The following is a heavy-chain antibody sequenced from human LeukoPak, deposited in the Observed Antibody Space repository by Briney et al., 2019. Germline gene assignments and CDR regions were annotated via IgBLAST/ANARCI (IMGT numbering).Heavy chain of an antibody. D-gene: IGHD3-9*01. V-gene: IGHV4-4*07. J-gene: IGHJ4*02. Sequence: PSETLSLTCTVSGGSISSYYWSWIRQPAGKGLEWIGRIYTSGSTNYNPSLKSRVTISVDTSKNQFPLKLSSVTAADTAVYYCASGLRYFDLYYWGQGTLVTVSS. CDR3: ASGLRYFDLYY. CDR1: GGSISSYY. CDR2: IYTSGST.